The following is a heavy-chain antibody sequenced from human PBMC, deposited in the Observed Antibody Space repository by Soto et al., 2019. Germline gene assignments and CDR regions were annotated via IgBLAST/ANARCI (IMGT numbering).Heavy chain of an antibody. J-gene: IGHJ6*02. Sequence: QVQLVQSGAEVKKPGASVKVSCKASGYTFTSYGISWVRQAPGQGLEWMGWISAYNGNTNYAQKLQGRVTMTTDTSTSTAYRELRGLRSDDTAVYYCARDGLRFSGSYYSYYYCGMDVWGQGTTVTVSS. CDR1: GYTFTSYG. CDR2: ISAYNGNT. CDR3: ARDGLRFSGSYYSYYYCGMDV. V-gene: IGHV1-18*01. D-gene: IGHD1-26*01.